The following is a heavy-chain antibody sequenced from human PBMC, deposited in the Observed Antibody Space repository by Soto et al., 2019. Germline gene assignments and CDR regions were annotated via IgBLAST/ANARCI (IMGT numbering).Heavy chain of an antibody. J-gene: IGHJ3*02. V-gene: IGHV5-51*01. CDR3: ASSSTVTTYPDAFDI. CDR1: GYSFTSYW. Sequence: GESLKISCKGSGYSFTSYWIGWVRQMPGEGLEWMGIIYPGDSDTRYSPSFQGQVTISADKSISTAYLQWSSLKASDTAMYYCASSSTVTTYPDAFDIWGQGTMVTVSS. D-gene: IGHD4-17*01. CDR2: IYPGDSDT.